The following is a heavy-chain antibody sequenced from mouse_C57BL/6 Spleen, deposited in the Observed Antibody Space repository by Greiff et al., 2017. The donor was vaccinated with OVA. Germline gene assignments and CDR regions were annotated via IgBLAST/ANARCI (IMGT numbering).Heavy chain of an antibody. D-gene: IGHD2-1*01. CDR1: GYTFTDYN. Sequence: EVQLQQSGPELVKPGASVKMSCKASGYTFTDYNMHWVKQSHGKSLEWIGYINPNNGGTSYNQKFKGKATLTVNKSSSTAYMELRSLTAEDSAVYYCAGYYGNYEDAWYFDGWGTGTTVTVSS. J-gene: IGHJ1*03. CDR2: INPNNGGT. CDR3: AGYYGNYEDAWYFDG. V-gene: IGHV1-22*01.